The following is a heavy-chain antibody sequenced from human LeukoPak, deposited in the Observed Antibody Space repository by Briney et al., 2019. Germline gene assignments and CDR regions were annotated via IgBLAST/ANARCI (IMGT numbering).Heavy chain of an antibody. CDR3: TRDPRHFDS. Sequence: GGSLRLSCAASGFTFDGYAMHWVRQAPGKGLEWVSGISWNSGSIGYADSVKGRFTISRDNAKNSLYLQMSSLRVEDTAVYYCTRDPRHFDSCGQGTLVTVSS. J-gene: IGHJ5*01. CDR1: GFTFDGYA. V-gene: IGHV3-9*01. D-gene: IGHD6-6*01. CDR2: ISWNSGSI.